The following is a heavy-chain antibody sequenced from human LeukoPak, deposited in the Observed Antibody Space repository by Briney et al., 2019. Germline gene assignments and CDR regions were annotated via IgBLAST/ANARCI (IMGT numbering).Heavy chain of an antibody. Sequence: SQTLSLTCAVSGGSIGIGVYSLSWVRQPPGKGLEWIGYIHLIGSTFYNPSLMSRVTISIDTSKNQYSWKMTSVTAADTAVYYCARADFLGSGRPPGRMDVSGQRTTVTVSS. CDR2: IHLIGST. CDR1: GGSIGIGVYS. CDR3: ARADFLGSGRPPGRMDV. V-gene: IGHV4-30-2*01. J-gene: IGHJ6*01. D-gene: IGHD3-10*01.